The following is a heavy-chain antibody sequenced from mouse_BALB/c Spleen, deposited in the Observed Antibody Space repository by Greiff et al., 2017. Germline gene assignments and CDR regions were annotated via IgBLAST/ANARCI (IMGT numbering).Heavy chain of an antibody. V-gene: IGHV14-3*02. CDR3: ARKNYRYDDAMDY. D-gene: IGHD2-14*01. J-gene: IGHJ4*01. Sequence: VQLQQSGAELVKPGASVKLSCTASGFNIKDTYMHWVKQRPEQGLEWIGRIDPANGNTKYDPKFQGKATITADTSSNTAYLQLSSLTSEDTAVYYCARKNYRYDDAMDYWGQGTSVTVSS. CDR2: IDPANGNT. CDR1: GFNIKDTY.